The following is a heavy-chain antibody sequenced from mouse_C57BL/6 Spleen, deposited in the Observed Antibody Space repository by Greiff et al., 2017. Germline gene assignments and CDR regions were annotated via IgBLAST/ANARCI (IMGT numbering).Heavy chain of an antibody. D-gene: IGHD2-4*01. CDR3: ARGEDYDETWFAY. Sequence: EVQLQQSGPELVKPGASVKMSCKASGYTFTDYNMHWVKQSHGKSLEWIGYINPNNGGTSYNQKFKGKATLTVNKSSSTAYMELRSLTSEDSAVYYCARGEDYDETWFAYWGQGTLVTVSA. CDR2: INPNNGGT. J-gene: IGHJ3*01. V-gene: IGHV1-22*01. CDR1: GYTFTDYN.